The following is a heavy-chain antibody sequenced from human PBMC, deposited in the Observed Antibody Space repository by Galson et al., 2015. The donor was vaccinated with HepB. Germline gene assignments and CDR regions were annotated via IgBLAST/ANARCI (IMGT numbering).Heavy chain of an antibody. D-gene: IGHD2-2*02. Sequence: SLRLSCAASGFTFSSYSMNWVRQAPGKGLEWVSSISSSSSYIYYADSVKGRFTISRDNAKNSLYLQMNSLRAEDTAVYYCAREDIVVVPAAIDYYYMDVWGKGTTVTVSS. J-gene: IGHJ6*03. V-gene: IGHV3-21*01. CDR1: GFTFSSYS. CDR3: AREDIVVVPAAIDYYYMDV. CDR2: ISSSSSYI.